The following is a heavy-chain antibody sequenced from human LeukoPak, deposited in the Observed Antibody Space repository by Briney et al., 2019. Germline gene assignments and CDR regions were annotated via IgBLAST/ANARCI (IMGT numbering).Heavy chain of an antibody. V-gene: IGHV1-69*05. Sequence: SVKVSCKASGGTFSSYAISWGRQAPGQGLEWMGGIIPIFGTANYAQKFQGRVTITTDESTGTAYMELGSLRSEDTAVYYCARGDSSGPGYYYMDVWGKGTTVTVSS. CDR2: IIPIFGTA. CDR1: GGTFSSYA. J-gene: IGHJ6*03. D-gene: IGHD3-22*01. CDR3: ARGDSSGPGYYYMDV.